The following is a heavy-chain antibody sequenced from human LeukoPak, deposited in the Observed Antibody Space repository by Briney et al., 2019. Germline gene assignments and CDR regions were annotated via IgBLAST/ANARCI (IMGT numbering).Heavy chain of an antibody. J-gene: IGHJ5*02. CDR1: GGSISGYY. CDR3: ARFIGSGWYGNWFDP. D-gene: IGHD6-19*01. CDR2: INHSGST. Sequence: SETLSLTCTVSGGSISGYYWSWIRQPPGKGLEWIGEINHSGSTNYNPSLKSRVTISVDTSKNQFSLKLSSVTAADTAVYYCARFIGSGWYGNWFDPWGQGTLVTVSS. V-gene: IGHV4-34*01.